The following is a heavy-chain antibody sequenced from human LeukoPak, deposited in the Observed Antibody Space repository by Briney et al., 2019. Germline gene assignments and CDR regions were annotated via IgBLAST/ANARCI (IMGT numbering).Heavy chain of an antibody. CDR3: ANEGRSWKYAYIY. CDR1: GFTFSSYC. J-gene: IGHJ4*02. V-gene: IGHV3-23*01. Sequence: QPGGSLIPSSASSGFTFSSYCMSWVRPAPGKGLEWVSAISGSGDSTYYADSVKGRFTISRDNSKSTLYLQMNSLRGEDTAVYYCANEGRSWKYAYIYWGQGTLVTVSS. CDR2: ISGSGDST. D-gene: IGHD1-7*01.